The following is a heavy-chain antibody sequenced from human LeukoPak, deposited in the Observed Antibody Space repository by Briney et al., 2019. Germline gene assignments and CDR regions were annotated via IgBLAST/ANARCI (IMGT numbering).Heavy chain of an antibody. CDR1: GFAFSSYA. D-gene: IGHD2-2*01. Sequence: PGGSLRLSCAASGFAFSSYAMHWVRQAPGKGLEWVAIISYDGITESYSDSVKGRFTISRDNFKNTLYLQMNSLRGEDTAVYYCARAHCSSTICYGPYYYYYYYMDVWGKGTTVTISS. CDR3: ARAHCSSTICYGPYYYYYYYMDV. J-gene: IGHJ6*03. V-gene: IGHV3-30*04. CDR2: ISYDGITE.